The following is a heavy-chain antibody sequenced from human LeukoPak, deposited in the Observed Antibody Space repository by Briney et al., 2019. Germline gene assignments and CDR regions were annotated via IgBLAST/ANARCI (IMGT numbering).Heavy chain of an antibody. V-gene: IGHV4-4*07. CDR1: GGFISSYY. CDR2: IYTSGST. Sequence: SETLSLTCTVSGGFISSYYWSWIRQPAGKGLEWIGRIYTSGSTNYNPSLKSRVTMSVDTSKNQFSLKLSSVTAADTAAYYCAGTRGELAFDYWGQGTLVTVSS. J-gene: IGHJ4*02. D-gene: IGHD1-26*01. CDR3: AGTRGELAFDY.